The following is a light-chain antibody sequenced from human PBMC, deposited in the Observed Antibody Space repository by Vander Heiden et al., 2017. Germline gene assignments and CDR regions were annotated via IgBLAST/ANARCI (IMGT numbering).Light chain of an antibody. Sequence: IIMTQSPTTLSVSPGERATLPCRASQSVNTNLAWYQQKPGQAPRLLIYGASVRASDIPDRFSGSGSGTEFTLTISSLQSEDFAVYYCQQYNNWPPITFGPGTKVDIK. CDR2: GAS. CDR3: QQYNNWPPIT. J-gene: IGKJ3*01. V-gene: IGKV3-15*01. CDR1: QSVNTN.